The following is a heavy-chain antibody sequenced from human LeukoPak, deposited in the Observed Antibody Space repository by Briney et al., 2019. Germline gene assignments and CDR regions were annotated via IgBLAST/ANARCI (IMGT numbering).Heavy chain of an antibody. V-gene: IGHV4-39*07. CDR2: FYSGGST. CDR3: ARVGSGLNLYYFDY. D-gene: IGHD3-3*01. CDR1: GDSISGSKYF. J-gene: IGHJ4*02. Sequence: TSETLSLTCTVFGDSISGSKYFWGWIRQPPGKGLEWIGNFYSGGSTYYNPSLKRRVAISEDTSGKQFSLRLGSVTAADTAVYLCARVGSGLNLYYFDYWGQGILVTVSS.